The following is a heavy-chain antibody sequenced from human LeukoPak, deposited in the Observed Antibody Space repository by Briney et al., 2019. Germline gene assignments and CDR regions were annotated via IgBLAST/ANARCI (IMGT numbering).Heavy chain of an antibody. CDR1: GFTFSSYA. J-gene: IGHJ4*02. V-gene: IGHV3-23*01. CDR2: ISGSGGST. Sequence: GASLRLSCAASGFTFSSYAMSWVRQAPGKGLEWVSAISGSGGSTYYADSVKGRFTVSRDNSKNTLYLQMNSLRAEDTAVYYCAKEPYSSGWYPFDYWGQGTLVTVSS. D-gene: IGHD6-19*01. CDR3: AKEPYSSGWYPFDY.